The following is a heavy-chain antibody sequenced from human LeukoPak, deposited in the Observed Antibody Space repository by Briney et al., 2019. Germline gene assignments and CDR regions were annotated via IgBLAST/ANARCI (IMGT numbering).Heavy chain of an antibody. D-gene: IGHD6-6*01. CDR3: ARWGSSSGFDY. Sequence: GGSLRLSCTASGFTFGDYAMSWVRQAPGKGLEWVGFIRSKAYGGTTEYAASVKGRFTISRDDSKSIAYLQMNSLRAEDTAVYYCARWGSSSGFDYWGQGTLVTVSS. CDR2: IRSKAYGGTT. V-gene: IGHV3-49*04. J-gene: IGHJ4*02. CDR1: GFTFGDYA.